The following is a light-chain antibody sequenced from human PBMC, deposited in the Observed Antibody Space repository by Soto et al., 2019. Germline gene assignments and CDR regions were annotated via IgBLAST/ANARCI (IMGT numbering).Light chain of an antibody. CDR2: EDN. Sequence: QSALAQPASVSGSPGQSITISCTGTRSDVGGYTLVSWFQQYPGKAPKLMIYEDNKRPSGVSDRFSGSKSGNTASLTISGLQAEDEADYYCCSYAGSSSVLFGGGTKVIVL. CDR1: RSDVGGYTL. V-gene: IGLV2-23*01. J-gene: IGLJ2*01. CDR3: CSYAGSSSVL.